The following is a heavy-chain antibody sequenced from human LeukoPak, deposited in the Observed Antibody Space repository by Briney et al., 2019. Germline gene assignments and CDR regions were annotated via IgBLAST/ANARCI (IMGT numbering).Heavy chain of an antibody. D-gene: IGHD6-6*01. J-gene: IGHJ6*02. Sequence: GASVNVSCTASGYTFTSYAMNWVRQAPGQGLEWMGWINTNTGNPTYAQGFTGRFVFSLDTSVSTAYLQISSLKAEDTAVYYCARVLAAARVSYYYGMDVWGQGTTVTVSS. CDR2: INTNTGNP. CDR3: ARVLAAARVSYYYGMDV. CDR1: GYTFTSYA. V-gene: IGHV7-4-1*02.